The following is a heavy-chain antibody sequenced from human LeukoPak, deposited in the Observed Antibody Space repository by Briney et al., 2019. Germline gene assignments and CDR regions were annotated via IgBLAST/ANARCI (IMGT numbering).Heavy chain of an antibody. CDR2: INHSGST. J-gene: IGHJ4*02. D-gene: IGHD3-3*01. CDR1: GGSFSGYY. V-gene: IGHV4-34*01. CDR3: ARLTDYDFWSGYQGTYYFDY. Sequence: SETLSLTCAVYGGSFSGYYWSWIRQPPGKGLEWIGEINHSGSTNYNPSLKSRVTISVDTSENQFSLKLSSVTAADTAVYYCARLTDYDFWSGYQGTYYFDYWGQGTLVTVSS.